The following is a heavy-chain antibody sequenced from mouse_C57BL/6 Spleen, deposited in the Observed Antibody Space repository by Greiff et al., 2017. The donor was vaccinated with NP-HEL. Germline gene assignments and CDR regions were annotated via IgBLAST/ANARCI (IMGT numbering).Heavy chain of an antibody. D-gene: IGHD2-3*01. CDR3: ARGGYFHYFDY. J-gene: IGHJ2*01. Sequence: EVQLQQSGPELVKPGASVKISCKASGYTFTDYYMNWVKQSHGKSLEWIGDINPNNGGTSYNQKFKGKATLTVDKYSSTAYMELSSLTSEDSAVYYLARGGYFHYFDYWGQGTTLTVSS. V-gene: IGHV1-26*01. CDR1: GYTFTDYY. CDR2: INPNNGGT.